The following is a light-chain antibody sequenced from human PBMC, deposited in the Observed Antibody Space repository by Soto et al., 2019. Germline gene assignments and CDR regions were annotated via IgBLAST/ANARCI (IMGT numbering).Light chain of an antibody. CDR1: SSDVAGYNY. Sequence: QSALTQPASVSGSPGQSITISCTGTSSDVAGYNYVSWYQQHPGKAPKLMIYEVSNRPSGVSNRFSGSKSGNTASLTISGLQAEDEADYYCSSYTSSSTLVFGGGTKVTVL. CDR3: SSYTSSSTLV. V-gene: IGLV2-14*01. CDR2: EVS. J-gene: IGLJ3*02.